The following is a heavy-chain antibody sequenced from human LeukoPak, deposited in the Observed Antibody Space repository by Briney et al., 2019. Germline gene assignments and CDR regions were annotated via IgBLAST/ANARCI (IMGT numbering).Heavy chain of an antibody. CDR2: IKKDGSEK. J-gene: IGHJ3*02. V-gene: IGHV3-7*01. CDR3: ARQETSSYNGAFDI. Sequence: GGSLRLSCAASGLSFSTYWMSWVREAPGKGLEWVANIKKDGSEKYYVDSVKGRFTISRDNAKNSLYLQMNSLRADDTAVYHCARQETSSYNGAFDIWGQGTVVTFSS. CDR1: GLSFSTYW. D-gene: IGHD1-26*01.